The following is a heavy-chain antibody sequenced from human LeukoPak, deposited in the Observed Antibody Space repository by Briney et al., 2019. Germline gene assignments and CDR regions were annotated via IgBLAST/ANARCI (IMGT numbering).Heavy chain of an antibody. D-gene: IGHD5-24*01. CDR1: GYTFTAHH. CDR2: IIPILGIA. CDR3: ARDQGGYNDY. Sequence: GASVKVSCKTSGYTFTAHHVHWVRQAPGQGLEWMGRIIPILGIANYAQKFQGRVTITADKSTSTAYMELSSLRSEDTAVYYCARDQGGYNDYWGQGTLVTVSS. V-gene: IGHV1-69*04. J-gene: IGHJ4*02.